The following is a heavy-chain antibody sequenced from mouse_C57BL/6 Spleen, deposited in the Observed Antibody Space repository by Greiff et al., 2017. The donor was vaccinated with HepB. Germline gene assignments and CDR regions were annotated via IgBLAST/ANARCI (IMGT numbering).Heavy chain of an antibody. V-gene: IGHV1-50*01. J-gene: IGHJ1*03. Sequence: QVQLKQSGAELVKPGASVKLSCKASGYTFTSYWMQWVKQRPGQGLEWIGEIDPSDSYTNYNQKFKGKATLTVDTSSSTAYMQLSSLTSEDSAVYYCARFNYGSSHWYFDVWGTGTTVTVSS. CDR1: GYTFTSYW. CDR2: IDPSDSYT. D-gene: IGHD1-1*01. CDR3: ARFNYGSSHWYFDV.